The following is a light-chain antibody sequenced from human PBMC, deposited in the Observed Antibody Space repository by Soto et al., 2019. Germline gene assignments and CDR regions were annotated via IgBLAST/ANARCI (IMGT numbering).Light chain of an antibody. CDR3: CSYTSSSTSV. CDR2: EVS. J-gene: IGLJ3*02. Sequence: QSVLTQPASVSGSPGQSITISCTGTNSDVGGYNFVSWYQQHPGKAPKLLIFEVSNRPSGVSNRFSGSKSGNTASLTISGLQAEDEADYYCCSYTSSSTSVFGGGTKVTVL. V-gene: IGLV2-14*01. CDR1: NSDVGGYNF.